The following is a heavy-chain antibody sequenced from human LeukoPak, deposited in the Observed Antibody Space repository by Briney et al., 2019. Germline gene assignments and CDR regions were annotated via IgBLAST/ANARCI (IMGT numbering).Heavy chain of an antibody. CDR1: GFTFSDYY. CDR2: ISSSSSYT. CDR3: ARGDIVVVVGAFDI. D-gene: IGHD2-15*01. Sequence: GGSLRLSCAASGFTFSDYYMSWIRQAPGKGLEWVSYISSSSSYTNYADSVKGRFTISRDNAKNSLYLQMNSLRAEDTAVYYCARGDIVVVVGAFDIWGQGTMVTVSS. V-gene: IGHV3-11*06. J-gene: IGHJ3*02.